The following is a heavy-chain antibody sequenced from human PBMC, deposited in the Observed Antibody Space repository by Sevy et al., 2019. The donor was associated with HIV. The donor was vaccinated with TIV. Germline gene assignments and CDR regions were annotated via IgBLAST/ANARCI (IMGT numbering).Heavy chain of an antibody. CDR3: VRGSTGTFGH. CDR1: GFTLSIYW. CDR2: INSDGKIK. J-gene: IGHJ4*02. D-gene: IGHD3-9*01. Sequence: GGSLRLSCAASGFTLSIYWMHWVRQVPGKGLVWVSNINSDGKIKRYADSVEGRVTISRDNAEKTVYLQMNSLRADDTAVYYCVRGSTGTFGHWGQGTLVTVSS. V-gene: IGHV3-74*01.